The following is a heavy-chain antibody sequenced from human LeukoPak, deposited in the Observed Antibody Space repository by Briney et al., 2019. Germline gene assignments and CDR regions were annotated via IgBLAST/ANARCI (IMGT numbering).Heavy chain of an antibody. CDR1: GYTFTSYG. Sequence: AASVKVSCKASGYTFTSYGISWVRQAPGQGLEWMGWISAYNGNTNYAQKLQGRVTMTTDTSTSTAYMELRSLRSDDTAVYYCARDHRWNEPPYFQHWGQGTLVTVSS. CDR2: ISAYNGNT. V-gene: IGHV1-18*01. D-gene: IGHD1-1*01. CDR3: ARDHRWNEPPYFQH. J-gene: IGHJ1*01.